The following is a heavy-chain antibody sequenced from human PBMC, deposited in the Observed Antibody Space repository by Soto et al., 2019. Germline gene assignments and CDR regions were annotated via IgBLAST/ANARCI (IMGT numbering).Heavy chain of an antibody. V-gene: IGHV3-30*18. Sequence: GGSLRLSCAASGFTFSSYCMHWVRQAPGKGLEWVAVISYDGSNKYYADSVKGRFTISRDNYKNTLYLQMNSLRAEDTAVYYCAKDYYDYVWGSYRFYYYYGMDVWGQGTTVTVSS. CDR2: ISYDGSNK. J-gene: IGHJ6*02. D-gene: IGHD3-16*02. CDR3: AKDYYDYVWGSYRFYYYYGMDV. CDR1: GFTFSSYC.